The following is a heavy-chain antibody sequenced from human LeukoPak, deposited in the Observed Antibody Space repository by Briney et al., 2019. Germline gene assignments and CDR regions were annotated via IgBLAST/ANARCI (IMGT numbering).Heavy chain of an antibody. D-gene: IGHD3-22*01. CDR2: IYYSGST. CDR3: ASTTHYYDSSGYLKLDAFDI. CDR1: GGSISSYY. V-gene: IGHV4-59*01. J-gene: IGHJ3*02. Sequence: SETLSLTCTVSGGSISSYYWSWIRQPPGKGLEWIGYIYYSGSTNYNPSLKSRVTISVDTSKNQFSLKLSSVTAADTAVYYCASTTHYYDSSGYLKLDAFDIWGQGTMVTVSP.